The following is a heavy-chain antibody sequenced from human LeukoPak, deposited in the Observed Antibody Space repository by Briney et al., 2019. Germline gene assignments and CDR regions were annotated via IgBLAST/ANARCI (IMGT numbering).Heavy chain of an antibody. J-gene: IGHJ3*02. Sequence: GGSLRLSCAASGFTFSAYTMNWVRQAPGKGLEWVSHISSSGSATYYADSVEGRFTISKDNAKNSLYLQMNSLRAEDTAVYYCAREIKEMATIIGGLNDAFDIWGQGTMVTVSS. D-gene: IGHD5-24*01. CDR1: GFTFSAYT. CDR2: ISSSGSAT. V-gene: IGHV3-48*01. CDR3: AREIKEMATIIGGLNDAFDI.